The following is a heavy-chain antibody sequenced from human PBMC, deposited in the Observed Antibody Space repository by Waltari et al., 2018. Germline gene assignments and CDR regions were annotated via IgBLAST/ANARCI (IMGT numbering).Heavy chain of an antibody. CDR2: INPNSGGT. CDR3: ARGDILTGYGWYFDL. V-gene: IGHV1-2*02. CDR1: GYTFTGYS. D-gene: IGHD3-9*01. J-gene: IGHJ2*01. Sequence: QVQLVQSGAEVKKPGASVQVSCKASGYTFTGYSMHWVRQAPGQGLEWMGWINPNSGGTNYAQKFQGRVTMTRDTSISTAYMELSRLRSDDTAVYYCARGDILTGYGWYFDLWGRGTLVTVSS.